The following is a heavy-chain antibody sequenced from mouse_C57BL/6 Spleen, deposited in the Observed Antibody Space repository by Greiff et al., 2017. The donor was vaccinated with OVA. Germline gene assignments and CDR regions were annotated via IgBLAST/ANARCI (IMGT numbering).Heavy chain of an antibody. V-gene: IGHV1-15*01. CDR3: TRREWDLYYFDY. J-gene: IGHJ2*01. D-gene: IGHD1-3*01. CDR1: GYTFTDYE. Sequence: QVQLKESGAELVRPGASVTLSCKASGYTFTDYEMHWVKQTPVHGLEWIGAIDPETGGTAYNQKFKGKAILTADKSSSTAYMELLSLTSEDSAVYYCTRREWDLYYFDYWGQGTTLTVSS. CDR2: IDPETGGT.